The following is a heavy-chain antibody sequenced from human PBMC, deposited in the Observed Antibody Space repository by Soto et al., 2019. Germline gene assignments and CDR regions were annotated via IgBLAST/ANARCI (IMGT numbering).Heavy chain of an antibody. V-gene: IGHV3-11*01. CDR1: GFSFSDHY. Sequence: PGGSLRLSCAASGFSFSDHYMTWIRQAPGKGLEWISYISDSGSDIYYADSVKGRFTVSRDNAKNSLYLQMSSLRAEDTAVYYCAGDPYYYASDYWGQGTLVTVSS. D-gene: IGHD3-10*01. J-gene: IGHJ4*02. CDR3: AGDPYYYASDY. CDR2: ISDSGSDI.